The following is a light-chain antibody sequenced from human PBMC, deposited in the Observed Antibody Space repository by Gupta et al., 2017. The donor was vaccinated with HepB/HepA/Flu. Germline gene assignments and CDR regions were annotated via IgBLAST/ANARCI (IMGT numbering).Light chain of an antibody. J-gene: IGKJ1*01. CDR2: DAY. V-gene: IGKV3-11*01. CDR3: QQRSSWPRT. CDR1: QSIISY. Sequence: EIVLTQSPATLSLSPGERATLSCRASQSIISYLAWYQQKPVQATRLLIYDAYTRATGIPTRLSGGGFGTDFALTISNLEPEDFAVYYCQQRSSWPRTFGQGTKVEIK.